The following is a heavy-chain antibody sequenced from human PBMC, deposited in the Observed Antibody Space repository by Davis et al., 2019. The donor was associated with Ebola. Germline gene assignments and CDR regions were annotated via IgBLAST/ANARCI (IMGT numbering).Heavy chain of an antibody. Sequence: AASVKVSCKASGYTFTGYYMHWVRQAPGQGVEWMGRINPNSGGTNYAQKFQGRVTMTRDTSISTAYMELSRLRSDDTAVYYCARDPYDRYYDSSGYFMWGQGTLVTVSS. V-gene: IGHV1-2*06. CDR1: GYTFTGYY. D-gene: IGHD3-22*01. J-gene: IGHJ4*02. CDR2: INPNSGGT. CDR3: ARDPYDRYYDSSGYFM.